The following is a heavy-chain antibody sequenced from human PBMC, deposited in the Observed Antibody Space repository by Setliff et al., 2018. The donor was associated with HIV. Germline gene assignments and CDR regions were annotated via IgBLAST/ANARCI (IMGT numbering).Heavy chain of an antibody. CDR2: ISWNSGSI. D-gene: IGHD5-18*01. CDR3: AKSPNRYSPLDWFDP. CDR1: GFTFSTFS. J-gene: IGHJ5*02. Sequence: GGSLRLSCAASGFTFSTFSVNWVRQAPGKGLEWVSGISWNSGSIGYADSVKGRFTISRDNAKNSLYLQMNSLRSEDTALYYCAKSPNRYSPLDWFDPWGQGTQVTVSS. V-gene: IGHV3-9*01.